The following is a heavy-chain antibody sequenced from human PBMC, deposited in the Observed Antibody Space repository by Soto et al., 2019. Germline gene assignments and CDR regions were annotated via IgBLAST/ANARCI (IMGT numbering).Heavy chain of an antibody. Sequence: QVQLQESGPGLVKPSETLSLTCTVSGGSISNYYWSWIRQPPGKGLEWIGYISYSGSTNYNPSLKSRVTISADTSKNQFSLKLSSVTAADTAVYYCARVEYQLPHSEWFDPWGQGTLVTVSS. D-gene: IGHD2-2*01. J-gene: IGHJ5*02. CDR3: ARVEYQLPHSEWFDP. CDR2: ISYSGST. CDR1: GGSISNYY. V-gene: IGHV4-59*01.